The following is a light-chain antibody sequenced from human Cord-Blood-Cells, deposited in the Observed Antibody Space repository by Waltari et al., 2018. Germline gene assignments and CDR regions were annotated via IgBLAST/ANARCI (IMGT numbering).Light chain of an antibody. CDR1: QSISSY. CDR2: AAS. CDR3: QQSYSTPFT. V-gene: IGKV1-39*01. J-gene: IGKJ3*01. Sequence: DIQMTQSPSSLSASVGDRVTITCRASQSISSYLNWYQQKQGNAHKLLIYAASSLQSGVPSRFSGSGSGTDFTLTISSLQPEDFATYDCQQSYSTPFTFGPGTKVDIK.